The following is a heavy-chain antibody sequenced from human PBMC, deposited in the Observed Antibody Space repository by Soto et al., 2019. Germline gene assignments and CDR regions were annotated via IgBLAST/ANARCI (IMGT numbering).Heavy chain of an antibody. CDR2: IIPILGIA. V-gene: IGHV1-69*08. Sequence: QVQLVQSGAEVKKPGSSVKVSCKASGGTFSSYTISWVRQGPGQGLEWMGRIIPILGIANYAQKFQGRVTITADKSTSTAFMELSRLRSEDTAVYYCARDGGYSSGWYSGNWFDPRGQGTLVTDSS. D-gene: IGHD6-19*01. J-gene: IGHJ5*02. CDR1: GGTFSSYT. CDR3: ARDGGYSSGWYSGNWFDP.